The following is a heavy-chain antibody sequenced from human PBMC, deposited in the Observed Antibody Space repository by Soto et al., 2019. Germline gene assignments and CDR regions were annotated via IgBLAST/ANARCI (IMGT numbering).Heavy chain of an antibody. CDR1: GFTFSSYS. CDR3: ARDKLSSGWYGVTIDYYYYGMDV. V-gene: IGHV3-21*01. Sequence: LRLSCAASGFTFSSYSMNWVRQAPGKGLEWVSSISSSSSYIYYADSVKGRFTISRDNAKNSLYLQMNSLRAEDTAVYYCARDKLSSGWYGVTIDYYYYGMDVWGHGTTVTVSS. CDR2: ISSSSSYI. D-gene: IGHD6-19*01. J-gene: IGHJ6*02.